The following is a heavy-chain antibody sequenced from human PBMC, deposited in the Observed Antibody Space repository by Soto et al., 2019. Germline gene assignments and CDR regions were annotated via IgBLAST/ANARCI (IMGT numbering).Heavy chain of an antibody. CDR1: GGSISSGGYY. D-gene: IGHD3-3*01. Sequence: SETLSLTCTVSGGSISSGGYYWSWIRQHPGKGLEWIGYIYYSGSTYYNPSLKSRVTISVDTSKNQFSLKLSSVTAADTAVYYCARISNDFWSGYHNWFDPWGQGIQVT. CDR3: ARISNDFWSGYHNWFDP. CDR2: IYYSGST. J-gene: IGHJ5*02. V-gene: IGHV4-31*03.